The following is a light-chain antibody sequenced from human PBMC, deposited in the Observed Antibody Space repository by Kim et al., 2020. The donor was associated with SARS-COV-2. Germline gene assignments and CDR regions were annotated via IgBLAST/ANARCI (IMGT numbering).Light chain of an antibody. CDR1: SSNIGSNY. CDR3: AAWDDSLSGVV. CDR2: RNN. Sequence: GQRVPISCSGSSSNIGSNYVYWYQQLPGTAPKLLIYRNNQRPPGVPDRFSGSKSGTSASLAISGLRSEDEADYYCAAWDDSLSGVVFGGGTQLTVL. J-gene: IGLJ2*01. V-gene: IGLV1-47*01.